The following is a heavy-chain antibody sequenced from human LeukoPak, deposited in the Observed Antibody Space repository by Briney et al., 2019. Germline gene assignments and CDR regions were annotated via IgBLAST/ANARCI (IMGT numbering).Heavy chain of an antibody. J-gene: IGHJ6*02. CDR2: ISGSGGST. Sequence: GGSLRLSCAASGFTFSSYSMKWVRQAPGKGLEGVSSISGSGGSTYCADSVKGRFTISRDNSQNTLYLQMNSLRAEDTAVYYCAKDRSGGGDYYFGMDVWGPGTTVTVSS. CDR1: GFTFSSYS. D-gene: IGHD6-19*01. CDR3: AKDRSGGGDYYFGMDV. V-gene: IGHV3-23*01.